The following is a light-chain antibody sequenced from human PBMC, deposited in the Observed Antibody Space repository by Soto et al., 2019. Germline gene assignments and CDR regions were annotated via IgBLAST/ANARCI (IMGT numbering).Light chain of an antibody. Sequence: DIQMTQSPSTLSGSVGDRVTLTCRASQTISSWLAWYQQKPGKAPKLLIYKASTLKSGVPSRFSGSGSGTEFTLTISSLQPDDFATYYCQHYKSYSEACGQGTKVELK. CDR2: KAS. J-gene: IGKJ1*01. CDR1: QTISSW. CDR3: QHYKSYSEA. V-gene: IGKV1-5*03.